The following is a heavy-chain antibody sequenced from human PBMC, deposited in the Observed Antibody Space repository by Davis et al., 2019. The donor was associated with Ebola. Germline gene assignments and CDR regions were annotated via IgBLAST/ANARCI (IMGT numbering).Heavy chain of an antibody. CDR2: IYYSGIT. Sequence: MPSGTLSLTCTVSGGSIISSSSYWGWIRQPPRKGLEWIGSIYYSGITYYNPSLKSRVTISVDTSKNQFSLKLRSVTAADTAVYYCARQGWSGYSLRHWLDPWGRGTLVTVSS. CDR3: ARQGWSGYSLRHWLDP. CDR1: GGSIISSSSY. V-gene: IGHV4-39*01. D-gene: IGHD3-3*01. J-gene: IGHJ5*02.